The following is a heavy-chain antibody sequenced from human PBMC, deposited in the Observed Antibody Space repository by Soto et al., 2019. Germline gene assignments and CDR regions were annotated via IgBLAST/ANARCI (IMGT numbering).Heavy chain of an antibody. V-gene: IGHV4-30-2*01. Sequence: QLQLQESGSGLVKPSQTLSLTCAVSNGSITTFDYSWSWIRQPPGRGLEWIGSIYHSGRTYYIPSLESRLTMSLDKSKKQFSLKLRSMTAAETAVYFCARDMTIFGVAPGGGMDVWGQGTTGTVSS. CDR3: ARDMTIFGVAPGGGMDV. CDR1: NGSITTFDYS. D-gene: IGHD3-3*01. CDR2: IYHSGRT. J-gene: IGHJ6*02.